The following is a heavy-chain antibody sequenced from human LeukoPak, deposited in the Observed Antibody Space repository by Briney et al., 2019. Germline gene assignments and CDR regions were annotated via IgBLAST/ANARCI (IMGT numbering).Heavy chain of an antibody. CDR2: IIAIFGIA. J-gene: IGHJ4*02. Sequence: SVKVSCKASVGTFISYASSWVRQAPGQGLEWMGRIIAIFGIANYAQKFQGRLTITADKSTSTAYMELSSLRSEDTAVYYCARGAEGGFDYWGQGTLVTVSS. CDR3: ARGAEGGFDY. CDR1: VGTFISYA. V-gene: IGHV1-69*04. D-gene: IGHD3-16*01.